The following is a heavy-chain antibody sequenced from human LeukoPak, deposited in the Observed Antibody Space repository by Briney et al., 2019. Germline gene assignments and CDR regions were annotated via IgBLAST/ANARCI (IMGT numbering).Heavy chain of an antibody. CDR2: ISYDGSNK. V-gene: IGHV3-30*03. CDR1: GFTFSSYG. J-gene: IGHJ3*02. D-gene: IGHD2-21*01. CDR3: ARAAGVVWGAFDI. Sequence: PGRSLRLSCAASGFTFSSYGMHWVRQAPGKGLEWVAVISYDGSNKYYADSVKGRFTISRDNSKNTLYLQMNNLRAEDTAVYYCARAAGVVWGAFDIWGQGTMVTVSS.